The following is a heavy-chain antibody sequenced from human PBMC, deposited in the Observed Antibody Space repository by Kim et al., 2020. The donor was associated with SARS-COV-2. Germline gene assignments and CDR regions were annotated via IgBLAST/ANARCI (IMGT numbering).Heavy chain of an antibody. V-gene: IGHV3-21*01. J-gene: IGHJ4*02. CDR3: ARDGSPGTTVTTGVDY. D-gene: IGHD4-17*01. Sequence: DSVKGRFTISRDNAKNSLYLQMNSLRAEDTAVYYCARDGSPGTTVTTGVDYWGQGTLVTVSS.